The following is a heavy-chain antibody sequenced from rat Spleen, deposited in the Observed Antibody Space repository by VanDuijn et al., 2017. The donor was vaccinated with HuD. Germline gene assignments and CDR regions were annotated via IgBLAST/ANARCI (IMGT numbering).Heavy chain of an antibody. CDR3: VRLLGAPDWYFDF. CDR1: GFTFSNYY. J-gene: IGHJ1*01. V-gene: IGHV5-25*01. D-gene: IGHD5-1*01. Sequence: EVQLVESGGGLVQPGRSMKLSCAASGFTFSNYYMAWVRQAPTKGLAWVASINTGGGNTYYRGSVKGRFTISRDNAKSTLYLQMDSLRSEDTATYYCVRLLGAPDWYFDFWGPGTMVTVSS. CDR2: INTGGGNT.